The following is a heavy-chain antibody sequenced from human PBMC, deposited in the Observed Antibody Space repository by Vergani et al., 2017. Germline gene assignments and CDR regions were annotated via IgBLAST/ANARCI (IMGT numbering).Heavy chain of an antibody. CDR1: GYTFTDYY. J-gene: IGHJ6*02. Sequence: VQLVQSGAEVKKPGATVKISCKVSGYTFTDYYMHWVQQAPGKGLEWMGRIIPIFGTANYAQKFQGRVTITADESTSTAYMELSSLRSEDTAVYYCASGGCSSTSCYALRAKSYYGMDVWGQGTTVTVSS. D-gene: IGHD2-2*01. V-gene: IGHV1-69*13. CDR2: IIPIFGTA. CDR3: ASGGCSSTSCYALRAKSYYGMDV.